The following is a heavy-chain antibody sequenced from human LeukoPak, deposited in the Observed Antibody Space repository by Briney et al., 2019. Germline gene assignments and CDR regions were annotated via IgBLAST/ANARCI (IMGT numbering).Heavy chain of an antibody. J-gene: IGHJ4*02. Sequence: PGGSLRLSCAASGFTFSNAWMSWVRQAPGKGLEWVGRIKSKTDGGTTDYAAPVKGRFTISRDDSKNTLYLQMNSLKTEDTAVYYCTTRLDYYGSGSYMIFDYWGQGTLVTVSP. V-gene: IGHV3-15*01. D-gene: IGHD3-10*01. CDR1: GFTFSNAW. CDR2: IKSKTDGGTT. CDR3: TTRLDYYGSGSYMIFDY.